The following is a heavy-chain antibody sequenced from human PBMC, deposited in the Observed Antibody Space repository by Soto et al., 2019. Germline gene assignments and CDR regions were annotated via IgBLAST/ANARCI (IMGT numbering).Heavy chain of an antibody. D-gene: IGHD2-2*01. V-gene: IGHV1-8*01. J-gene: IGHJ6*02. CDR2: MNAKSGDT. Sequence: ASVKVSCKASGYTFSDFDINWLRQASGQGPEWMGWMNAKSGDTFFAQRFQGKFNMTWDTSLSTAYIEVGSLTSDDTAVYYCARGNHFNYAGFDVWGQGTTVTVSS. CDR3: ARGNHFNYAGFDV. CDR1: GYTFSDFD.